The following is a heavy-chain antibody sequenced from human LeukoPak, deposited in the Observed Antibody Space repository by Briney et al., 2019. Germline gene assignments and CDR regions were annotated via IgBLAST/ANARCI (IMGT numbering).Heavy chain of an antibody. CDR3: AREEVTITTYYYYYMDV. V-gene: IGHV3-23*01. CDR2: ISASGGST. CDR1: GLTFSSYV. J-gene: IGHJ6*03. D-gene: IGHD4-11*01. Sequence: GGSLRLSCAASGLTFSSYVMSWIRQAPGKGLEWVSGISASGGSTYYADSVKGRFTISRDNSKNTLYLQMNSLRAEDTAVYYCAREEVTITTYYYYYMDVWGKGTTVTVSS.